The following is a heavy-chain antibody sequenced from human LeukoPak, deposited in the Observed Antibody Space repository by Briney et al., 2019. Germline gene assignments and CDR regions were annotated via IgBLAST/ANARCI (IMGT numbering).Heavy chain of an antibody. D-gene: IGHD4-11*01. CDR1: GFTFDDYA. CDR2: ISGSGGST. CDR3: AKSAGVTVTTGY. V-gene: IGHV3-23*01. Sequence: GGSLRLSCAASGFTFDDYAMHWVRQAPGKGLEWVSAISGSGGSTYYADSVKGRFTISRDNSKNTLYLQMNSLRAEDTAVYYCAKSAGVTVTTGYWGQGTLVTVSS. J-gene: IGHJ4*02.